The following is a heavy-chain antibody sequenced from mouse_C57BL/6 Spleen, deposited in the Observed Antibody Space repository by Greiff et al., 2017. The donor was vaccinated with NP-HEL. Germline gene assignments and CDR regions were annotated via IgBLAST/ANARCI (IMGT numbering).Heavy chain of an antibody. CDR3: ARSNYYGSSYPYYFDY. CDR2: IDPEDGET. Sequence: VTLKVSGAELVKPGASVKLSCTASGFNIKDYYMHWVKQRTEQGLEWIGRIDPEDGETKYAPKFQGKATITADTSSNTAYLQLSSLTSEDTAVYYCARSNYYGSSYPYYFDYWGQGTTLTVSS. CDR1: GFNIKDYY. V-gene: IGHV14-2*01. J-gene: IGHJ2*01. D-gene: IGHD1-1*01.